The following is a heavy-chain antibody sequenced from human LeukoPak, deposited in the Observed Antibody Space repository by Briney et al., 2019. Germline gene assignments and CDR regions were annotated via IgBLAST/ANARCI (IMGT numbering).Heavy chain of an antibody. Sequence: SETLSLTCTVSGGSISSYSYYWGWIRQPPGKGLEWIGSIYYSGSTYYNPSLKSRVTISVDTSKNQFSPKLSSATAADTAVYYCARLAGLHREYFDYWGQGTLVTVSS. V-gene: IGHV4-39*01. CDR3: ARLAGLHREYFDY. D-gene: IGHD1-14*01. CDR2: IYYSGST. CDR1: GGSISSYSYY. J-gene: IGHJ4*02.